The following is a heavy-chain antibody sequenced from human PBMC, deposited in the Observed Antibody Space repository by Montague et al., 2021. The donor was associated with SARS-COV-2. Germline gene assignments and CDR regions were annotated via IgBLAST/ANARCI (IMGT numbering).Heavy chain of an antibody. CDR2: ISLGGHT. D-gene: IGHD1-26*01. J-gene: IGHJ5*02. CDR3: ARDIWEPEVRSRGWFDP. Sequence: SETLSLTCGVSGGSISDNNWWSWVRQSPETGLEWIGEISLGGHTDYNPSLNSRVTISLDKSKNQFSLTLTSVTAADTAVYYCARDIWEPEVRSRGWFDPWGQGILVTVSS. CDR1: GGSISDNNW. V-gene: IGHV4-4*02.